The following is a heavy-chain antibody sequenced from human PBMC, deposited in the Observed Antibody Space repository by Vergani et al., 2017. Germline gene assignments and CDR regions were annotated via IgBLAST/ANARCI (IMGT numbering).Heavy chain of an antibody. J-gene: IGHJ3*02. V-gene: IGHV3-23*01. CDR3: AKDEGGYYYDSSGDDAFDI. Sequence: EVQLLESGGGLVQPGGSLRLSCAASGFTFSSYAMSWVRQAPGKGLEWVSAISGSGGSTYYADSVKGRFTISRDNSKNTLYLQMNSLRAEDTAVYYSAKDEGGYYYDSSGDDAFDIWGQGTMVTVSS. CDR2: ISGSGGST. D-gene: IGHD3-22*01. CDR1: GFTFSSYA.